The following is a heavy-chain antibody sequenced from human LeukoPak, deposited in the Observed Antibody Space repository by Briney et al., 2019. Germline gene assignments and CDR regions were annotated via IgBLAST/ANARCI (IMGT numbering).Heavy chain of an antibody. J-gene: IGHJ5*02. D-gene: IGHD3-22*01. CDR3: ARSLYNYYDSSGYMGINWFDP. V-gene: IGHV1-46*01. CDR1: GYTFTSYY. Sequence: ASVKVSCKASGYTFTSYYMHWVRQAPGQGLEWMGIINPSGGSTSYAQKFQGRVTMTRNTSISTAYMELSSLRSEDTAVYYCARSLYNYYDSSGYMGINWFDPWGQGTLVTVSS. CDR2: INPSGGST.